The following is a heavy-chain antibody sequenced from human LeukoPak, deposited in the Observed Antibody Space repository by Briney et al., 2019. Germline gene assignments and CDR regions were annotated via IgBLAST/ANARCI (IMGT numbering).Heavy chain of an antibody. CDR2: IIPIFGTA. J-gene: IGHJ3*02. D-gene: IGHD3-16*01. V-gene: IGHV1-69*13. CDR3: ARAPPTGDPRAFDI. Sequence: ASVKVSCKASGGTFSSYAISWVRQAPGQGLEWMGGIIPIFGTANYAQKFQGRVTITADESTSTAYMELSSLRSEDTAVYSCARAPPTGDPRAFDIWGQGTMVTVSS. CDR1: GGTFSSYA.